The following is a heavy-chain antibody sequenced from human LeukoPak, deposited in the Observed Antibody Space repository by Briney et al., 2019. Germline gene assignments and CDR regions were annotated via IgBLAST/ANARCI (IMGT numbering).Heavy chain of an antibody. D-gene: IGHD3-10*01. CDR3: AKDLVWFGEAPSNAFDI. CDR2: ISGSGGST. V-gene: IGHV3-23*01. CDR1: RFTFSSYG. J-gene: IGHJ3*02. Sequence: GGSLRLSCAASRFTFSSYGVSWVRQAPGKGLERVSAISGSGGSTYYADSVKGRFTISRDNSKNTLYLQVNSLRAEDTAVYYCAKDLVWFGEAPSNAFDIWGQGTMVTVSS.